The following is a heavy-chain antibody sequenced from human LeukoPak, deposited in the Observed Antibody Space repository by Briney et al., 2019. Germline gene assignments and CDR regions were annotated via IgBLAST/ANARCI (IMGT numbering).Heavy chain of an antibody. CDR2: IYYSGST. CDR3: ARGSLWYDFWSGKGYYYYYMDV. Sequence: SETLSLTCTVSGGSISSSSYYWGWIRQPPGKGLEWIGSIYYSGSTYYNPSLKSRVTISVDTSKNQFSLKLSSVTAADTAVYYCARGSLWYDFWSGKGYYYYYMDVWGKGTTVTVSS. D-gene: IGHD3-3*01. J-gene: IGHJ6*03. V-gene: IGHV4-39*07. CDR1: GGSISSSSYY.